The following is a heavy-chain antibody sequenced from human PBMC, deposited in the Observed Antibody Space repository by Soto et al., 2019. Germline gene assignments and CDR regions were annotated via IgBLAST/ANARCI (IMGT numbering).Heavy chain of an antibody. J-gene: IGHJ6*03. CDR3: AKVSEMGSVTEGYYYYMVV. V-gene: IGHV1-69*02. D-gene: IGHD3-10*01. CDR1: GGTFRNYT. CDR2: IIPILGIA. Sequence: QVQLVQSGAEVKKSGSSVKVSCKASGGTFRNYTISWVRQAPGQGLEWMGRIIPILGIANYPQKFQGRVTITADKSTNTAYLELSSLRSEDTAMYYCAKVSEMGSVTEGYYYYMVVWGKGTTVTVSS.